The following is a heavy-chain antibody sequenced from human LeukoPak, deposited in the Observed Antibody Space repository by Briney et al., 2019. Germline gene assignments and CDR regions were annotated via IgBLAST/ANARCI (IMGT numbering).Heavy chain of an antibody. V-gene: IGHV1-2*06. CDR1: GGTFSSYA. Sequence: GASVKVSCKASGGTFSSYAISWVRQAPGQGLEWMGRINPNSGGTNYAQKFQGRVTMTRDTSISTAYMELSRLRSDDTAVYYCAGDPRRSLNALDIWGQGTMVTVSS. J-gene: IGHJ3*02. CDR3: AGDPRRSLNALDI. CDR2: INPNSGGT.